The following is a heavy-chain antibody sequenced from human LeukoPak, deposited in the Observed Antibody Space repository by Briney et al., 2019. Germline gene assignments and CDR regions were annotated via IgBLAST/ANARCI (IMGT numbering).Heavy chain of an antibody. CDR1: GFTFNRFY. V-gene: IGHV3-64*04. CDR3: AADNLGSYYYYGMDV. Sequence: GGSLRLSCSASGFTFNRFYLHWVRQAPGKGLEFVSHISSNGATTYYADSVKGRFTISRDNSKNTLYLQMNSLRAEDTAVYYCAADNLGSYYYYGMDVWGQGTTVTVSS. J-gene: IGHJ6*02. D-gene: IGHD1-14*01. CDR2: ISSNGATT.